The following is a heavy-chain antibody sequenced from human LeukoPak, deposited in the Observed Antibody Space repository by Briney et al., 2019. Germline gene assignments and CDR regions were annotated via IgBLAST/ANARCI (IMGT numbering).Heavy chain of an antibody. CDR2: ISYDGSNK. V-gene: IGHV3-30*18. CDR1: GFTFNTYG. J-gene: IGHJ4*02. D-gene: IGHD3-22*01. Sequence: GRSLRLSCAASGFTFNTYGMHWVRQAPGKGLEWGALISYDGSNKYYADSVKGRFTISRDNSKNTLYLQMNSLRAEDTAVYYCAKPAPYYDSSGSPLGDYWGQGALVTVSS. CDR3: AKPAPYYDSSGSPLGDY.